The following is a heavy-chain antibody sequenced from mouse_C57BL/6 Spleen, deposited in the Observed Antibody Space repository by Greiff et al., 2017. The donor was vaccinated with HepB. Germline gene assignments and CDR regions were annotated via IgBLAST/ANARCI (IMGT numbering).Heavy chain of an antibody. J-gene: IGHJ3*01. Sequence: EVQLVESGEGLVKPGGSLKLSCAASGFTFSSYAMSWVRQTPEKRLEWVAYISSGGDYIYYADTVKGRFTISRDNARNTLYLQMSSLKSEDTAMYYCTRDRGYGNYGWFAYWGQGTLVTVSA. CDR3: TRDRGYGNYGWFAY. CDR1: GFTFSSYA. V-gene: IGHV5-9-1*02. D-gene: IGHD2-1*01. CDR2: ISSGGDYI.